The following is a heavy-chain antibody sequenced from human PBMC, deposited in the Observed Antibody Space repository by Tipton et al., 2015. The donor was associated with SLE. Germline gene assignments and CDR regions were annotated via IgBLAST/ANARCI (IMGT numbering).Heavy chain of an antibody. CDR3: ARVGYSYGSDY. Sequence: TLSLTCTVSGDSISSYYWSWIRQPPGKGLEWIGYIYYTGSTYYNPSLKSRVTISVDTSKNQFSLKLSSVTAADTAVYYCARVGYSYGSDYWGQGTLVTVSS. D-gene: IGHD5-18*01. CDR1: GDSISSYY. J-gene: IGHJ4*02. CDR2: IYYTGST. V-gene: IGHV4-59*08.